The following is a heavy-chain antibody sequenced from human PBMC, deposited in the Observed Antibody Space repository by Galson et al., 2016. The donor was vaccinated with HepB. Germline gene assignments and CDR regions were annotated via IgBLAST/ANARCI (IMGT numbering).Heavy chain of an antibody. CDR3: ARDLDSRYYYSYHVMDV. J-gene: IGHJ6*02. Sequence: SLRLSCAASGFTFSNYNMNWVRQAPGKGLEWVSSISGTNGFIYQADSVKGRFTISRDNAKNSLYLQMSSLRANDTAAYFCARDLDSRYYYSYHVMDVWGQGTTVTVSS. V-gene: IGHV3-21*01. D-gene: IGHD3-22*01. CDR1: GFTFSNYN. CDR2: ISGTNGFI.